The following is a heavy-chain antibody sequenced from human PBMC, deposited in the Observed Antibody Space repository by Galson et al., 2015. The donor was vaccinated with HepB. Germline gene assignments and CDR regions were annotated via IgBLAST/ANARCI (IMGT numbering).Heavy chain of an antibody. V-gene: IGHV3-23*01. CDR3: AKSMVPAGKSRYYFDY. J-gene: IGHJ4*02. Sequence: SLRLSCAASGFTFSTYAMGWVRQAPGKGLDWVSSISGSGGSTYYADSVKGRFTISRDSSKNTLYLQVNNLRAEDTAVYYCAKSMVPAGKSRYYFDYWGQGTLVTVSS. CDR2: ISGSGGST. D-gene: IGHD2-15*01. CDR1: GFTFSTYA.